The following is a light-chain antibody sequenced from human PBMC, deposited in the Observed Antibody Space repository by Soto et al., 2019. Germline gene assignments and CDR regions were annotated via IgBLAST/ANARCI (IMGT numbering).Light chain of an antibody. V-gene: IGLV2-14*01. CDR3: SSYTSSSSYV. J-gene: IGLJ1*01. CDR1: SSDVGGYNY. CDR2: EVS. Sequence: QSVLTQPASVSGSPGQSITISCTGTSSDVGGYNYVSWYQQHPGKAPKLMIHEVSNRPSGVSNRFSGSKSGNTASLTISGLQAEDEADYYCSSYTSSSSYVFGTGTTVTVL.